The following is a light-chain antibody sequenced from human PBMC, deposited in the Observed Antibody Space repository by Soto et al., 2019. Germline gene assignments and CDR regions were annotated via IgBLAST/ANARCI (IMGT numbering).Light chain of an antibody. CDR1: SSDLAIYNY. CDR3: NSYTSGSTYV. CDR2: QVT. Sequence: QSALTQPASVSGSPGQSITISCTGTSSDLAIYNYVSWYQQQPGKAPKLMIYQVTNRPSGVSNRFSGSRSGNTASLTISGLQDEDEADYYCNSYTSGSTYVFGTGTKLTVL. V-gene: IGLV2-14*01. J-gene: IGLJ1*01.